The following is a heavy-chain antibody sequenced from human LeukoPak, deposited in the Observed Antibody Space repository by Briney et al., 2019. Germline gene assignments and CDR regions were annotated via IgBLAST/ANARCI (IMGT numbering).Heavy chain of an antibody. Sequence: GGSLRLSCAASGFTFSSYWMHWVRQAPGKGLVWVSRINSDGSSTSYADCVKGRFTISRDNAKNTLYLQMNSLRAEDTAVYYCARERVVVTAVEDCYYGMDVWGQGTTVTVSS. CDR3: ARERVVVTAVEDCYYGMDV. D-gene: IGHD2-21*02. CDR2: INSDGSST. V-gene: IGHV3-74*01. J-gene: IGHJ6*02. CDR1: GFTFSSYW.